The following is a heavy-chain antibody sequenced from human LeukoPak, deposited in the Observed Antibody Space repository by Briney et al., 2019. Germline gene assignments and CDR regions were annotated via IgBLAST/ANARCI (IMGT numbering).Heavy chain of an antibody. D-gene: IGHD4/OR15-4a*01. CDR1: GGSFSGYY. Sequence: PSETLSLTCAVYGGSFSGYYWSWIRQPPGKGLEWIGEINHSGSTNYNPSLKSRVTISVDTSKNQFSLKLSSVTAADTAVYYCARILTSNWFDPWGQGTLVTVSS. CDR2: INHSGST. J-gene: IGHJ5*02. CDR3: ARILTSNWFDP. V-gene: IGHV4-34*01.